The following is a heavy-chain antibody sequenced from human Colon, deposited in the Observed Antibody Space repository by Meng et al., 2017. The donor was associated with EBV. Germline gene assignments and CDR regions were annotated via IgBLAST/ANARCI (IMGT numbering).Heavy chain of an antibody. J-gene: IGHJ4*02. CDR1: GGSLIGSY. CDR3: ARRPTGIDY. CDR2: IIHGGSP. V-gene: IGHV4-34*12. D-gene: IGHD2-8*02. Sequence: QLQQWSAELLQPSEPLSLTCAGTGGSLIGSYWNCIRQPPGKGLEWIGEIIHGGSPSYNPSLKSRVTISIDTSKNQLSLMLSSVTAADTAVYYCARRPTGIDYWGQGTLVTVSS.